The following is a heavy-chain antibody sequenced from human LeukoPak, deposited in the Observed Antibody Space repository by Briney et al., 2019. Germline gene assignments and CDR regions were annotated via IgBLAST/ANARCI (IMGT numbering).Heavy chain of an antibody. D-gene: IGHD3-16*01. CDR2: FSGSGART. CDR3: VKDLGGPMLTFGGQRGYFDY. J-gene: IGHJ4*02. V-gene: IGHV3-23*01. Sequence: PGGSLRLSCAASGYTFNSYGMSWVPRSRGRGVEWVSAFSGSGARTYYADSVKRRFTISRHYSQNTLSLQMNSLRAEDTAVYYCVKDLGGPMLTFGGQRGYFDYWGQGGLVTVSS. CDR1: GYTFNSYG.